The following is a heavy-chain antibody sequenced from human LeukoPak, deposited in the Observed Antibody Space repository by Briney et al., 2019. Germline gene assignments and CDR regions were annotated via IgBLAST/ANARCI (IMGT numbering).Heavy chain of an antibody. CDR2: IYYSGST. D-gene: IGHD2-15*01. CDR1: GYSISSGYY. V-gene: IGHV4-38-2*02. Sequence: SETLSLTCTVSGYSISSGYYWGWIRQPPGKGLEWIGSIYYSGSTYYNPSLKSRVTISVDTSKNQFSLKLSSVTAADTAVYYCARSSGGDCYDYWGQGTLVTVSS. J-gene: IGHJ4*02. CDR3: ARSSGGDCYDY.